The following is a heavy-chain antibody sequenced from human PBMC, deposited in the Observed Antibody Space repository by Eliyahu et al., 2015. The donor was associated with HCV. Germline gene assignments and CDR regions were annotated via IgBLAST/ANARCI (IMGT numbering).Heavy chain of an antibody. CDR1: XXXFSSXA. D-gene: IGHD6-13*01. Sequence: QVQLVQSGAEVKKPXSSVKVSCKASXXXFSSXAISXVRQAPGQGLEWMGGIIPIFGTANYXQKFQGRVTITADESTSTAYMELSSLRSEDTAVYYCARWMQQLSYXWFDPWGQGTLVTVSS. J-gene: IGHJ5*02. V-gene: IGHV1-69*01. CDR2: IIPIFGTA. CDR3: ARWMQQLSYXWFDP.